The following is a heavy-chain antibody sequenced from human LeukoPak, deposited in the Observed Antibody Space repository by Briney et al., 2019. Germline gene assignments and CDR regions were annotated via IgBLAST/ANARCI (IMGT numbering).Heavy chain of an antibody. CDR2: ISYDGSNK. V-gene: IGHV3-30*04. Sequence: PGGSLRLSCAASGFTFSSYAMHWVRQAPGKGLEWVAVISYDGSNKYYADSVKGRFTISRDNSKNTLYLQMSSLRAEDTAVYYCARVFAVAGQYYFDYWGQGTLVTVSS. D-gene: IGHD6-19*01. CDR1: GFTFSSYA. CDR3: ARVFAVAGQYYFDY. J-gene: IGHJ4*02.